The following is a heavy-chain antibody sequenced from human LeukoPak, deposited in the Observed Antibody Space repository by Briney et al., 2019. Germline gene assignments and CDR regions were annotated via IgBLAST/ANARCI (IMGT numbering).Heavy chain of an antibody. CDR2: IIPILGIA. J-gene: IGHJ4*02. D-gene: IGHD4-17*01. CDR1: GGTFSSYA. Sequence: ASVKVSCKASGGTFSSYAISWVRQAPGQGLEWMGRIIPILGIANYAQKFQGRVTITADKSTSTAYMELSSLRSEDTAVYYCARGPSLTTVTTPQPSSYYFDYWGQGTLVTVSS. V-gene: IGHV1-69*04. CDR3: ARGPSLTTVTTPQPSSYYFDY.